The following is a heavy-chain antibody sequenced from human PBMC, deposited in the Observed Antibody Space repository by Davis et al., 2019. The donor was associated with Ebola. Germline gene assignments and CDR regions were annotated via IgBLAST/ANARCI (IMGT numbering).Heavy chain of an antibody. V-gene: IGHV3-21*01. CDR2: ISSSSSYI. Sequence: GESLKISCAASGFTFSSYSMNWVRQAPGKGLEWVSSISSSSSYIYYADSVKGRFTISRDNAKNSLYLQMNSLRAEDTAVYYCTTEQGIVGATTVLWGQGTLVTVSS. CDR3: TTEQGIVGATTVL. J-gene: IGHJ4*02. CDR1: GFTFSSYS. D-gene: IGHD1-26*01.